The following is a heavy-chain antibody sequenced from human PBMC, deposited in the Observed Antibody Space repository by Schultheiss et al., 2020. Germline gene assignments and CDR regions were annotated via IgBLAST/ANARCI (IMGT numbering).Heavy chain of an antibody. V-gene: IGHV4-59*12. J-gene: IGHJ6*04. CDR1: GGSISSYY. D-gene: IGHD3-3*01. CDR3: AKDRGKDSGQYDFWSGHYYYYYYGMDV. Sequence: SETLSLTCTVSGGSISSYYWSWIRQPPGKGLEWIGSIYYSGSTNYNPSLKSRVTISVDTSKNQFSLKLSSVTAADTALYYCAKDRGKDSGQYDFWSGHYYYYYYGMDVWGKGTTVTVYS. CDR2: IYYSGST.